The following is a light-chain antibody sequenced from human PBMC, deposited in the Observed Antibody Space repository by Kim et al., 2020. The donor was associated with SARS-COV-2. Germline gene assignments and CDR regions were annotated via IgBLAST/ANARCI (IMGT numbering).Light chain of an antibody. CDR2: GAS. V-gene: IGKV3-20*01. J-gene: IGKJ2*01. CDR3: QHYGNSPYT. Sequence: LSPGEGATLSCRASQAITNSYLAWYQQKPGQAPRLLIYGASSRATGIPNRFSGSGSGTDFTLTISRLAPEDFAVYYCQHYGNSPYTFGQGTKLEIK. CDR1: QAITNSY.